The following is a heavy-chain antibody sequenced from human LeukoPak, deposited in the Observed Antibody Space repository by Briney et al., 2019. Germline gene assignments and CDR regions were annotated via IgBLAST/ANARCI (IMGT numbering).Heavy chain of an antibody. CDR2: IWSDGSNE. CDR3: VKGGGNVRRYFEY. D-gene: IGHD4-23*01. Sequence: GGSLRLSCAASGFTFSSFGMHWVRQAPGKGLEWVAIIWSDGSNEVYIESVKGRFTISRDNSKNTLYLQMNSLRAEDTAVYYCVKGGGNVRRYFEYWGQGTLVTVSS. J-gene: IGHJ4*02. V-gene: IGHV3-33*03. CDR1: GFTFSSFG.